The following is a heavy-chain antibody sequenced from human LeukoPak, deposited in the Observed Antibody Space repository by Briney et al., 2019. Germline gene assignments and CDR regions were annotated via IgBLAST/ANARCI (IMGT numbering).Heavy chain of an antibody. Sequence: SETLSVTCAVSGYSISSGYYWGWIRQPPGKGLEWIRSIYHSGSTYYNPSLKSRVTISVDTSKNQFSLKLSSVTAADTAVYYCARDLGYCSGGSCHYYFEYWGQGTLVTVSS. V-gene: IGHV4-38-2*02. D-gene: IGHD2-15*01. J-gene: IGHJ4*02. CDR2: IYHSGST. CDR1: GYSISSGYY. CDR3: ARDLGYCSGGSCHYYFEY.